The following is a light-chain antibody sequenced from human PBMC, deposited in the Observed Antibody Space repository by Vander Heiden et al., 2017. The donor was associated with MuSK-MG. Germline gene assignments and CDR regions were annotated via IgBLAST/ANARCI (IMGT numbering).Light chain of an antibody. J-gene: IGKJ1*01. V-gene: IGKV3-20*01. Sequence: EIVLTQSPCTLSLSPGERATLSCRASQSVSSSYLAWYQQKPGQAPRLLIYGASSRATGIPDRFSGSGYGTDFTLTISRLEPEDFAVYYCQQDGSSPGWTFGQGTKVEIK. CDR1: QSVSSSY. CDR2: GAS. CDR3: QQDGSSPGWT.